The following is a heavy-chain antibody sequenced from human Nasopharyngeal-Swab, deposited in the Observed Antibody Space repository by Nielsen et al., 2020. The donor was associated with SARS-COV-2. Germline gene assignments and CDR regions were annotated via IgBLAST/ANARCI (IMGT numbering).Heavy chain of an antibody. V-gene: IGHV3-9*01. CDR3: RAVLLEQGGYYYMDV. J-gene: IGHJ6*03. Sequence: GGPLTLSCAASGFTFDDYAMHWVRQAPGKGLEWFSGISWNSGSTGYADSVKGRFTISRDNAKNSLYLQMNSLRAEDTALYYCRAVLLEQGGYYYMDVWGKGTTVTVSS. CDR2: ISWNSGST. D-gene: IGHD3-3*01. CDR1: GFTFDDYA.